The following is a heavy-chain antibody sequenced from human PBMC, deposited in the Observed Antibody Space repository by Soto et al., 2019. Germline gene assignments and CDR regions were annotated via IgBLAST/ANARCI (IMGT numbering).Heavy chain of an antibody. CDR3: VRDVVVPAAGYMDV. D-gene: IGHD2-2*01. CDR2: INPSGGTT. V-gene: IGHV1-46*03. J-gene: IGHJ6*03. CDR1: GYTFTSHY. Sequence: QVQLGQSGAEVKKPGASVKVSCKASGYTFTSHYMHWVRQAHGQGLEWMGIINPSGGTTNYAQKFQGRVTMTRDTSTSTVYMEVSSLRSEDSAVYYCVRDVVVPAAGYMDVWGKGTPVTVSS.